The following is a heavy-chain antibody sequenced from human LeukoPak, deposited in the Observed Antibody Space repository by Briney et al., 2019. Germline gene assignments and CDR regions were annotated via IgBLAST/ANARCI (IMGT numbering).Heavy chain of an antibody. J-gene: IGHJ5*02. D-gene: IGHD3-10*01. CDR1: GCSISSYY. CDR3: ARDNNDYGSGSEILYNWFDP. Sequence: SETLSLTCTVSGCSISSYYWSWIRQPPGKGLEWIGYIYYNGSNNYNPSLTSRVTIAVDTSKNQFSLKLSSVTAADTAVYYCARDNNDYGSGSEILYNWFDPWGQGTLVTVSS. V-gene: IGHV4-59*01. CDR2: IYYNGSN.